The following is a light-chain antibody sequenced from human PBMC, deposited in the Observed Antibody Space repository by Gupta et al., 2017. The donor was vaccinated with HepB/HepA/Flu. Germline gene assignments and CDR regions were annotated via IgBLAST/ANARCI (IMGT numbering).Light chain of an antibody. Sequence: IQMTQSPSSLSVSVGDRVTISCQASQDISNFLNWYQVKPGKAPKLLIYDASNLETGVPSRFSGSGSGTDFTFTISSLQPEDIATYFCQQYDSFVPSSFGQGTKLEIK. J-gene: IGKJ2*01. CDR3: QQYDSFVPSS. CDR1: QDISNF. V-gene: IGKV1-33*01. CDR2: DAS.